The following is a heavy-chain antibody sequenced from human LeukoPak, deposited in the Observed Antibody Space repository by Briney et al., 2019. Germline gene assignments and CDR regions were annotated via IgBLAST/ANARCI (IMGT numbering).Heavy chain of an antibody. D-gene: IGHD3-22*01. J-gene: IGHJ3*02. CDR3: AREVSSGYSFDI. CDR1: GFTFSRYG. Sequence: EPGGSLRLSCAASGFTFSRYGIHWVRQAPGKGLDWVALIWFDGSDEYYADSVKGRFTVSRDNSKNTLYLQMNSLRAEDTAVYYCAREVSSGYSFDIWGQGTMVTVSS. V-gene: IGHV3-33*01. CDR2: IWFDGSDE.